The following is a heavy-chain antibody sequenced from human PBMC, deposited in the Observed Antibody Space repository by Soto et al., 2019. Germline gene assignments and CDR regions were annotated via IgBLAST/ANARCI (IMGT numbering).Heavy chain of an antibody. CDR1: GFTFSSYA. Sequence: SGFTFSSYAMSWVRQAPGKGLEWVSAISGSGGSTYYPDSVKGRFTISRDNSKNTLYLQMNSLRAEDTAVYYCAIVVPAAMLFYWGQGTLVTVSS. CDR3: AIVVPAAMLFY. J-gene: IGHJ4*02. V-gene: IGHV3-23*01. CDR2: ISGSGGST. D-gene: IGHD2-2*01.